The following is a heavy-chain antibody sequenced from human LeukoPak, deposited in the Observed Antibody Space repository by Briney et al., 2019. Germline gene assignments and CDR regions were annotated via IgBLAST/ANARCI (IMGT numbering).Heavy chain of an antibody. CDR1: GYTLTDLS. V-gene: IGHV1-24*01. CDR3: ATGRITIFGVVSYYMDV. Sequence: ASVKVSCKVSGYTLTDLSMHWVRQAPGKGLEWMGGFDPEDGETIYAQKFQGRVTMTEDTSTDTAYMELSSLRSEDTAVYYCATGRITIFGVVSYYMDVWGKGTTVTVSS. J-gene: IGHJ6*03. CDR2: FDPEDGET. D-gene: IGHD3-3*01.